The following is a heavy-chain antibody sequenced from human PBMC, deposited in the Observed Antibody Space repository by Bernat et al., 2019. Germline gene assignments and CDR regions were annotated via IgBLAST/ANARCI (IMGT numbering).Heavy chain of an antibody. CDR2: IKQDGSEK. CDR1: GFTFSSYW. CDR3: AREATRYYYDSSGCFDY. D-gene: IGHD3-22*01. Sequence: EVQLVESGGGLVQPGGSLRLSCAASGFTFSSYWMSWVRQAPGKGLEWVANIKQDGSEKYYVDSVKGRFTISRDNAKNSLYLQMNSLRAEDTAVYYCAREATRYYYDSSGCFDYWGQGTLVTVSS. J-gene: IGHJ4*02. V-gene: IGHV3-7*03.